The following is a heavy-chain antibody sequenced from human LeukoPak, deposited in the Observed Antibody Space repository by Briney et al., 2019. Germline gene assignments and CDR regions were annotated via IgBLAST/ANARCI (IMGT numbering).Heavy chain of an antibody. CDR3: ARHTAEKYNWFDR. D-gene: IGHD5-24*01. V-gene: IGHV4-59*08. CDR1: GGSITSSY. CDR2: MHYSGNT. Sequence: NPSETLSLTCTVSGGSITSSYWSWIRQPPGKGLEWIACMHYSGNTNYNSSLKSRVTILIDTSRNQFSLKLKSVTAADTAVYYCARHTAEKYNWFDRWGQGTLVTVSS. J-gene: IGHJ5*02.